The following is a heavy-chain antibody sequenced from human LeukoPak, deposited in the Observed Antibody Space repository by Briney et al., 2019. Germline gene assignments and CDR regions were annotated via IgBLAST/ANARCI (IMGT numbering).Heavy chain of an antibody. CDR2: INQDGSEK. J-gene: IGHJ4*02. CDR3: ARSTKMGDY. Sequence: GGSLRLSCAASGFPFSSYWMNWVRQAPGKGLEWVANINQDGSEKYYVDSVKGRFTISRDNAKNSLHVQMNNLRAEDTAVYYCARSTKMGDYWGQGTLVTVSA. CDR1: GFPFSSYW. D-gene: IGHD3-22*01. V-gene: IGHV3-7*04.